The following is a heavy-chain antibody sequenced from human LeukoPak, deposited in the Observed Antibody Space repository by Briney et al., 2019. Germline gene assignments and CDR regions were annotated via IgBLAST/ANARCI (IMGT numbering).Heavy chain of an antibody. D-gene: IGHD3-10*01. CDR1: GDSISSVNSF. J-gene: IGHJ3*02. CDR2: ISHSGST. CDR3: VRIGSDAFDI. V-gene: IGHV4-31*03. Sequence: SETLSVTCTVSGDSISSVNSFWNWIRQQPGRGLEWIGLISHSGSTSSTPSLKSRLTMSVDTSKNQFSLNLRSVTAADTAVYYCVRIGSDAFDIWGQGTMVTVSS.